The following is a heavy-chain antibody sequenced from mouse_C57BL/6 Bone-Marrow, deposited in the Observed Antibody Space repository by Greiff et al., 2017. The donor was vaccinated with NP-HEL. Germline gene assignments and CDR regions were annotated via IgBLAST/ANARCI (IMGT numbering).Heavy chain of an antibody. V-gene: IGHV5-4*01. CDR1: GFTFSSYA. CDR3: ARDGGLDWYFDV. CDR2: ISDGGSYT. D-gene: IGHD2-4*01. J-gene: IGHJ1*03. Sequence: EVKLVESGGGLVKPGGSLKLSCAASGFTFSSYAMSWVRQTPEQRLEWVATISDGGSYTYYPDNVKGRFTISRDNAKNNLYLQMSHLKSEDTAMYYCARDGGLDWYFDVWGTGTTVTVSS.